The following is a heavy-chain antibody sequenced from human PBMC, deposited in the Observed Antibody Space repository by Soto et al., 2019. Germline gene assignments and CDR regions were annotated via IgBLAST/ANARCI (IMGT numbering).Heavy chain of an antibody. CDR3: TRRSLVGGYYFDY. Sequence: EVQLVESGGGLVQPGGSLKLSCAASGFTFSGSAMHWVRQASGKGLEWVGRIRSKANSYATAYAASVKGRFTISRDDSKNTADLQMNSLKTEDTAVYYCTRRSLVGGYYFDYWGQGTLVTVSS. V-gene: IGHV3-73*01. CDR1: GFTFSGSA. D-gene: IGHD2-15*01. CDR2: IRSKANSYAT. J-gene: IGHJ4*02.